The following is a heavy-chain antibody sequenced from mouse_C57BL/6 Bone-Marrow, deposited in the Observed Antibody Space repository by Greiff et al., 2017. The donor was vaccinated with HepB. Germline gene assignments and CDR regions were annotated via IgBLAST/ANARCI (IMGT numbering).Heavy chain of an antibody. CDR3: ARSEGISYYFDY. V-gene: IGHV1-26*01. Sequence: EVQLQQSGPELVKPGASVKISCKASGYTFTDYYMNWVKQSHGKSLEWIGAINPNNGGTSYNQKFKGKATLTVDKSSSTAYMELRSLTSEDSAVYYCARSEGISYYFDYWGQGTTLTVSS. CDR1: GYTFTDYY. J-gene: IGHJ2*01. CDR2: INPNNGGT.